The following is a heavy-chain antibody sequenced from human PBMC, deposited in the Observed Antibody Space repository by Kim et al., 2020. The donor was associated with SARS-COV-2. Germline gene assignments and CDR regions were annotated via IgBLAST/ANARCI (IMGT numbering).Heavy chain of an antibody. J-gene: IGHJ1*01. Sequence: FQGRVTITADKATSTAYMELSSLRSEDTAVYYCARDRLDSSGWYAEYFQHWGQGTLVTVSS. D-gene: IGHD6-19*01. V-gene: IGHV1-69*04. CDR3: ARDRLDSSGWYAEYFQH.